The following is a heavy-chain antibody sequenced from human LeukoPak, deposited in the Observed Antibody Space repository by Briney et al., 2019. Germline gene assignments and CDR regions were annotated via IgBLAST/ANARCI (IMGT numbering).Heavy chain of an antibody. J-gene: IGHJ4*02. CDR1: GFSFSDYG. D-gene: IGHD3-9*01. CDR3: ARGDHFTGYLQYYFDQ. V-gene: IGHV3-30*03. CDR2: ISYDGGHK. Sequence: GRSLRLSCAASGFSFSDYGMHWVRQAPVKGLEWVALISYDGGHKYYRDSVKGRFTISRSNSNNTLFLQMNDLSAEDSAVYYCARGDHFTGYLQYYFDQWGQGTLVTVSS.